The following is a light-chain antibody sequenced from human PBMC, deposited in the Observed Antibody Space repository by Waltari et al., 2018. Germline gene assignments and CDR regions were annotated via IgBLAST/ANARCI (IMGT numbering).Light chain of an antibody. CDR3: QQYGSSPRT. V-gene: IGKV3-20*01. CDR1: QSVSSNY. CDR2: GAS. Sequence: EIVLTQSPGTLSLSPGERATLSCRASQSVSSNYLAWYQQKPGQAPRLLIYGASSRATGLPDRFSGSGSGTDFTLTISRLEPDDFTVYYCQQYGSSPRTFGQGTKVEIK. J-gene: IGKJ1*01.